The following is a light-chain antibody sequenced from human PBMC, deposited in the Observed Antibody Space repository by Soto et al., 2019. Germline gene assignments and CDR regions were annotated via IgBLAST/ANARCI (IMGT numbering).Light chain of an antibody. CDR1: QSVGSN. CDR2: DAS. Sequence: KQSPATVSVSQKERVTLSCRARQSVGSNLAWYQQKPGQAPRLLIYDASNRATGIPPRFSGSGSGTDFTLTISSLEPEDFAVYYCQQRNNWPSFTFGGGTKV. CDR3: QQRNNWPSFT. J-gene: IGKJ4*01. V-gene: IGKV3-11*01.